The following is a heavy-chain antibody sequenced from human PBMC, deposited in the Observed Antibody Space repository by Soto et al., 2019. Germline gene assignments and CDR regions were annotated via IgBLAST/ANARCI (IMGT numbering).Heavy chain of an antibody. J-gene: IGHJ4*02. D-gene: IGHD1-26*01. V-gene: IGHV1-69*01. CDR3: ARDSGDGYNEIYYFDY. CDR2: IIPIFGTA. Sequence: QVQLVQSGAEVKKPGSSVKVSCKASGGTFSSYAISWVRQAPGQGLEWMGGIIPIFGTANYAQKFQGRVTITADESTRTAYMELSSLRSEDTAVYYCARDSGDGYNEIYYFDYWGQGTLVTVSS. CDR1: GGTFSSYA.